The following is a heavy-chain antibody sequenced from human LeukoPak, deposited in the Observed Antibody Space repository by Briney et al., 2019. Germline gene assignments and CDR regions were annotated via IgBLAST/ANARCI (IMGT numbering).Heavy chain of an antibody. Sequence: GGSLRLSCAASGFTFSSYAMNWVRQAPGKGLEWVSSISSSSSYIYYADSVKGRFTISRDNAKNSLYLQMNSLRAEDTAVYYCARGPIAAVVIWGQGTMVTVSS. CDR1: GFTFSSYA. D-gene: IGHD6-13*01. V-gene: IGHV3-21*01. J-gene: IGHJ3*02. CDR3: ARGPIAAVVI. CDR2: ISSSSSYI.